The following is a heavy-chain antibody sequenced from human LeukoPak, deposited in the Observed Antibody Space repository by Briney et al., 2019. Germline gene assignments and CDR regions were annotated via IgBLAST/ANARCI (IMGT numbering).Heavy chain of an antibody. D-gene: IGHD2-2*01. CDR3: ARVGEGDIVVVPAASPRYYYYYGMDV. J-gene: IGHJ6*02. Sequence: ASVRVSCKASGYTFTGYYMHWVRQAPGQGLEWMGGIIPIFGTANYAQKFQGRVTITADESTSTAYMELSSLRSEDTAVYYCARVGEGDIVVVPAASPRYYYYYGMDVWGQGTTVTVSS. V-gene: IGHV1-69*13. CDR1: GYTFTGYY. CDR2: IIPIFGTA.